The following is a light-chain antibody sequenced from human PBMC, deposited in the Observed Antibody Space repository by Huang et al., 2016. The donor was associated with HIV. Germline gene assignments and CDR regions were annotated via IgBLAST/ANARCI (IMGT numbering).Light chain of an antibody. CDR3: QQYNTPPYR. CDR2: DAS. V-gene: IGKV1-5*01. Sequence: DIQMTQSPSTLSASVGDRVIITCRASQSIGNWLAWFQQKPGGAPKLLIYDASNLHNGVPSRFSGSGSGTVFTLTIDNLQPEDYSTYYCQQYNTPPYRFGQGTKVDIK. CDR1: QSIGNW. J-gene: IGKJ2*03.